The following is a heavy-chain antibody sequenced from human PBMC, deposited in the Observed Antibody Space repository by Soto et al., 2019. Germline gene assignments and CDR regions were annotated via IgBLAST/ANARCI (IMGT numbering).Heavy chain of an antibody. J-gene: IGHJ5*02. Sequence: PSETLSLTCTVSRGYVNTFHWSWVRQPAGKGLEWIGYIYYSGSTSYSPSLKSRVTISVDTSKNQFSLKLSSVTAADTAMYYCARVTIFGVVDQNWFDPWGQGTLVTVSS. V-gene: IGHV4-59*06. CDR2: IYYSGST. CDR1: RGYVNTFH. D-gene: IGHD3-3*01. CDR3: ARVTIFGVVDQNWFDP.